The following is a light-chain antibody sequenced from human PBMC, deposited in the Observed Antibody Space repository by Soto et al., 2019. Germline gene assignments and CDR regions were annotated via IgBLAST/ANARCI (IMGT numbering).Light chain of an antibody. V-gene: IGLV4-69*01. CDR1: SGHSSYA. CDR3: QTWGTGTNGV. Sequence: QPVLTQSPSASASLGASVKLTCTLSSGHSSYAIAWHQQQPEKGPRYLMKLKSDGSHSKGDGIPDRFSGSSSGAERYLTISSLQSEDEADYYCQTWGTGTNGVFGGGTKLTVL. J-gene: IGLJ3*02. CDR2: LKSDGSH.